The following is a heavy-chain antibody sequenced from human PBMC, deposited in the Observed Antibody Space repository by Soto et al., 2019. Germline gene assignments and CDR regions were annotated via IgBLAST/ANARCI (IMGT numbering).Heavy chain of an antibody. CDR1: GGSISSGGYY. D-gene: IGHD2-21*01. J-gene: IGHJ6*02. V-gene: IGHV4-31*03. CDR3: ARDRIVVVDYYYYGMDV. CDR2: IYYSGST. Sequence: SETLSLTCTVSGGSISSGGYYWSWIRQHPGKGLEWIGYIYYSGSTYYNPSLKSRVTISVDTSKNQFSLKLSSVTAADTAVYYYARDRIVVVDYYYYGMDVWGQGTTVTVSS.